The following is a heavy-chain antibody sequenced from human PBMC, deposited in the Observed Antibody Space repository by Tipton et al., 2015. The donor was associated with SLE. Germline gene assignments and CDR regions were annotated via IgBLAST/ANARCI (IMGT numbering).Heavy chain of an antibody. CDR3: ANPGHCTNGVCPKGAFDI. CDR2: IYYSGST. D-gene: IGHD2-8*01. CDR1: GGSISSSSYY. J-gene: IGHJ3*02. V-gene: IGHV4-39*07. Sequence: GLVKPSETLSLTCTVSGGSISSSSYYWGWIRQPPGKGLEWIGSIYYSGSTYYNPSLKSRVTISVDTSKNQFSLKLSSVTAADTAVYYCANPGHCTNGVCPKGAFDIWGQGTMVTVSS.